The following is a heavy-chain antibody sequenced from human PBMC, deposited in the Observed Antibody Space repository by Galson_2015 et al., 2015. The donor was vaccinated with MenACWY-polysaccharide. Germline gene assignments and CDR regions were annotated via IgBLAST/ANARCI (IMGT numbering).Heavy chain of an antibody. CDR1: GFTFSSYG. J-gene: IGHJ3*01. Sequence: SLRLSCAASGFTFSSYGMSWVRQAPGKGLEWVSGISGRGGSTYYADSVKGRFTISRDNSKNTLYLQMNSLRADDTAVYYCAKARTTVDFWGQGTMVTVSS. CDR3: AKARTTVDF. V-gene: IGHV3-23*01. CDR2: ISGRGGST. D-gene: IGHD2/OR15-2a*01.